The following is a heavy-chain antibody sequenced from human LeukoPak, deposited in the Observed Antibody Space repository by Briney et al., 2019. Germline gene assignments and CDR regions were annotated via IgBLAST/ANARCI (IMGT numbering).Heavy chain of an antibody. CDR3: ARGAYYDFWSGYLYLNYYYMDV. Sequence: SVKVSCKASGGTFSSYAISWVRQAPGQGLEWMGGIIPIFGAANYAQKFQGRVTITADESTSTAYMELSSLRSEDTAVYYCARGAYYDFWSGYLYLNYYYMDVWGKGTTVTVSS. D-gene: IGHD3-3*01. J-gene: IGHJ6*03. CDR1: GGTFSSYA. V-gene: IGHV1-69*13. CDR2: IIPIFGAA.